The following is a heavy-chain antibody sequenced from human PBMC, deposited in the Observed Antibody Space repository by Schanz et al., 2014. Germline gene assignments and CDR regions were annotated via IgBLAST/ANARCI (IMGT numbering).Heavy chain of an antibody. CDR3: AKDHAGSDSLTALGN. Sequence: EVQLLESGGGLVQPGGSLRLSCAASGFTFTNYAMTWVRQAPGKGLEWVSGISGSGGSTYDADSEKGRFTISRDNSKTTWYLHMNRLRAEDTAVYYCAKDHAGSDSLTALGNWGQGTLVTVYS. V-gene: IGHV3-23*01. CDR1: GFTFTNYA. CDR2: ISGSGGST. D-gene: IGHD3-9*01. J-gene: IGHJ4*02.